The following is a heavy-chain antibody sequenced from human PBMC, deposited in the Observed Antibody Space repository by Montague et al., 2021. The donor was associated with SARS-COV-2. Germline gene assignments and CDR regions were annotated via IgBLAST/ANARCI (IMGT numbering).Heavy chain of an antibody. CDR2: IYFSGST. CDR3: ARARPRSYYYGSGTYTWGGYGMDV. V-gene: IGHV4-4*07. Sequence: SETLSLTCTVSGGSISSYYWSWIRQPAGKGLERIGRIYFSGSTNYNPSLTSRVTMSVDTSRNQFSLKLSSVTAADTALSYCARARPRSYYYGSGTYTWGGYGMDVWGQGTTVTVSS. J-gene: IGHJ6*02. CDR1: GGSISSYY. D-gene: IGHD3-10*01.